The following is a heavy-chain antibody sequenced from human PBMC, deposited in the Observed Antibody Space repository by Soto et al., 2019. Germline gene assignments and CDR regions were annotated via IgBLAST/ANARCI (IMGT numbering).Heavy chain of an antibody. D-gene: IGHD1-26*01. V-gene: IGHV3-30*18. CDR2: ISYDGSNK. CDR1: GFTFSSYG. J-gene: IGHJ4*02. CDR3: AKDHDSGRGYFDY. Sequence: GSLRLSCAASGFTFSSYGMHWVRQAPGKGLEWVAVISYDGSNKYYADSVKGRFTISRDNSKNTLYLQMNSLRAEDTAVYYCAKDHDSGRGYFDYWGQGTLVTVSS.